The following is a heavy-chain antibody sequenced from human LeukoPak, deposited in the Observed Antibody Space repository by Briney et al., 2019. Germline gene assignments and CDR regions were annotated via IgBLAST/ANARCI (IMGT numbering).Heavy chain of an antibody. Sequence: SESMSLTWAVYGGSFSGYYWSWVRQPPGKGLEWVGEINHSGSTNYNPSLKSRVTISVDTSKNQFSLKLSSVTAADTAVYYCARGGDYCSSTSCTLDYWGQGTLVTVSS. D-gene: IGHD2-2*01. V-gene: IGHV4-34*01. CDR3: ARGGDYCSSTSCTLDY. CDR1: GGSFSGYY. J-gene: IGHJ4*02. CDR2: INHSGST.